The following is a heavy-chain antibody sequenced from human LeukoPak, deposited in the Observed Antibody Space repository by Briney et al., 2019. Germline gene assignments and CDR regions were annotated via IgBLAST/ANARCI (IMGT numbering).Heavy chain of an antibody. CDR1: GFTVRTNY. J-gene: IGHJ4*02. CDR2: IYSSGST. D-gene: IGHD5-12*01. Sequence: GGSLRLSCAASGFTVRTNYVSWVRQAPGKGLEWVSVIYSSGSTYYADSVKDRFTISRDESNNTVYLQMNSLRVEDTAVYYCAGAPWGYQFDCWGQGTLVTVSS. CDR3: AGAPWGYQFDC. V-gene: IGHV3-66*01.